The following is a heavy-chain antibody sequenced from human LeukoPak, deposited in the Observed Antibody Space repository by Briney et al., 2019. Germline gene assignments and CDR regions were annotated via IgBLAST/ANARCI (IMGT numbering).Heavy chain of an antibody. CDR2: IYYSGST. V-gene: IGHV4-59*12. J-gene: IGHJ6*02. D-gene: IGHD3-10*01. CDR1: GGSISSYY. Sequence: SETLSLTCTVSGGSISSYYWSWIRQPPGKGLEWIGYIYYSGSTNCNPSLKSRVTMSVDTSKNQFSLKLSSVTAADSAVYYCARDGYYASDVWGQGTTVTVSS. CDR3: ARDGYYASDV.